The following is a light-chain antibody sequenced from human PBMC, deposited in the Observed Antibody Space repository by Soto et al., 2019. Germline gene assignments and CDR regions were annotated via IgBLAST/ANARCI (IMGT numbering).Light chain of an antibody. V-gene: IGKV1-39*01. J-gene: IGKJ2*01. CDR3: QQSYSSPHMYT. CDR1: QSISTS. Sequence: DIQMTQSPSSLSASVGDRVTITCRASQSISTSLNWYQQKPGKAPDLLIYAASNLQSGVPSRFSGSGSGTDFTLTISSLQTDDFETYYCQQSYSSPHMYTFGQGTKLELK. CDR2: AAS.